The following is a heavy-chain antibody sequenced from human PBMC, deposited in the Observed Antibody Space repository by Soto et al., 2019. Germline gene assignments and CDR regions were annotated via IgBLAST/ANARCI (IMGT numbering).Heavy chain of an antibody. CDR3: ARDFGAGSSYGYYYYGMDV. D-gene: IGHD5-18*01. Sequence: SLRLSCAASGFTFSSYSMNWVRQSPVKGLEWVSYISSSSSTIYYADSVKGRFTISRDNAKNSLYLQMNSLRDEDTAVYYCARDFGAGSSYGYYYYGMDVWGQGTTVTVXS. V-gene: IGHV3-48*02. CDR1: GFTFSSYS. J-gene: IGHJ6*02. CDR2: ISSSSSTI.